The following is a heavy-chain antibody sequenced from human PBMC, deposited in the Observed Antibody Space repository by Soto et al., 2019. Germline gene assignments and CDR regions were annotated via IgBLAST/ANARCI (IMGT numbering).Heavy chain of an antibody. Sequence: QVQLVQSGAEVKKPGSSVKVSCKASGGTFSSYTISWVRQAPGQGLEWMGRIIPIIGIANYAQKFQGRVTIPADKSTSTAYMELSSLRSEDTAVYYCARGGEYYYGSGSYNPLDYWGQGTLVTVSS. CDR3: ARGGEYYYGSGSYNPLDY. J-gene: IGHJ4*02. D-gene: IGHD3-10*01. CDR2: IIPIIGIA. CDR1: GGTFSSYT. V-gene: IGHV1-69*02.